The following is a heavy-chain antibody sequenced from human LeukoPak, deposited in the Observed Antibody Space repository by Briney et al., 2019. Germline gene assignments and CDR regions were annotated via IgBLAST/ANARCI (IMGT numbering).Heavy chain of an antibody. Sequence: GGSLRLSCAASGFSFSSYAMNWVRQAPGKGLEWVSGISGSGTTYYADSVKGRLTISRDSARNTLYLQMNSLRDEDTAVYYCAKDSGHSSSWYYWGQGTLVTVSS. D-gene: IGHD6-13*01. V-gene: IGHV3-23*01. CDR1: GFSFSSYA. CDR2: ISGSGTT. CDR3: AKDSGHSSSWYY. J-gene: IGHJ4*02.